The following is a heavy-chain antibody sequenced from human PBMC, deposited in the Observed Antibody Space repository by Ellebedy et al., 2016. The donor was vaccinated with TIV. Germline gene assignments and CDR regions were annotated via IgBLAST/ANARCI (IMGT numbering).Heavy chain of an antibody. Sequence: GESLKISCAASGFTFSCYAMSWVRQTPGKGLEWVSVISNSGDTTYADYVKGRFTISRDNSKDTLFLQMNSLRAEDTGVYYCAKLAGISSWYAEYWGQGTLVTVSS. V-gene: IGHV3-23*01. CDR1: GFTFSCYA. J-gene: IGHJ4*02. CDR2: ISNSGDTT. CDR3: AKLAGISSWYAEY. D-gene: IGHD6-13*01.